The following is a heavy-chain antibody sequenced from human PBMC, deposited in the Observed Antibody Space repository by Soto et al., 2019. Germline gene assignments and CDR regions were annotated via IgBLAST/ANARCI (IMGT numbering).Heavy chain of an antibody. V-gene: IGHV4-31*03. CDR2: IYYSGST. Sequence: TLSLTCTVSGGSISSGGYYWSWIRQHPGKGLEWIGYIYYSGSTYYNPSLKSRVTISVDTSKNQFSLKLSSVTAADTAVYYCAARQYDVWSGHYGMDGWGQGTTVTVSS. CDR1: GGSISSGGYY. J-gene: IGHJ6*02. D-gene: IGHD3-3*01. CDR3: AARQYDVWSGHYGMDG.